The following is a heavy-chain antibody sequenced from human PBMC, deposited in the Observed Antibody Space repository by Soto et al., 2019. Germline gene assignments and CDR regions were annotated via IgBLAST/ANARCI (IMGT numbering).Heavy chain of an antibody. V-gene: IGHV2-5*02. CDR3: AHTVSRYLLYH. CDR2: IYWDDDK. Sequence: QITLKEAGPALVKPTQTLTLTCTFSGFSLSTNGVGVCWIRQPPGKALEWLALIYWDDDKRYSPSLKSRLTITKDTAKRQVVLTITIMDPVDTATYYCAHTVSRYLLYHWGQGTLVTVSS. J-gene: IGHJ5*02. CDR1: GFSLSTNGVG. D-gene: IGHD1-1*01.